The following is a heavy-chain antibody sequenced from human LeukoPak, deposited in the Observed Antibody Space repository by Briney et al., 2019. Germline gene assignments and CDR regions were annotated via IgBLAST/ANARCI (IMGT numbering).Heavy chain of an antibody. J-gene: IGHJ5*02. V-gene: IGHV5-51*01. Sequence: GESLKISCKGSGYSFTSYWIGWVRQMPGKGLEWMGIIYPGDSDTRYSPSFQGQVTISADKSISTAYLQWSSLKASDTAMYYCAISYYDILTGYAERWFDPWGQGTLVTVSS. D-gene: IGHD3-9*01. CDR2: IYPGDSDT. CDR3: AISYYDILTGYAERWFDP. CDR1: GYSFTSYW.